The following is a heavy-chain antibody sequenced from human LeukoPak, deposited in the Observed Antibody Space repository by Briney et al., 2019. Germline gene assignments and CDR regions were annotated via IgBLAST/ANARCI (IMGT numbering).Heavy chain of an antibody. CDR1: GFTFSSYS. Sequence: NPGGSLRLSCAASGFTFSSYSMNWVRQAPGKGLEWVSSISSSSSYIYYADSVKGRFTISRDSAKNSLYLQMNSLRAEDTAVYYCARDPINYYDSSGYYDYWGQGTLVTVSS. CDR3: ARDPINYYDSSGYYDY. CDR2: ISSSSSYI. J-gene: IGHJ4*02. D-gene: IGHD3-22*01. V-gene: IGHV3-21*01.